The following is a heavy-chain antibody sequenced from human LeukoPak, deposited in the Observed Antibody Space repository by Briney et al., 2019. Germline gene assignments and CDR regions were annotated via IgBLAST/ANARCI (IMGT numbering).Heavy chain of an antibody. D-gene: IGHD4-11*01. CDR3: TRDYTYHDF. J-gene: IGHJ4*02. CDR2: IRSRAHNYAT. Sequence: GGSLRLSCAASGFTFSGSAMHWVRQASGRGLEWVARIRSRAHNYATLYAASVKGRFVISRDESRNTAYLQMDSLKTEDTAVYYCTRDYTYHDFWGQGTLVTVSS. V-gene: IGHV3-73*01. CDR1: GFTFSGSA.